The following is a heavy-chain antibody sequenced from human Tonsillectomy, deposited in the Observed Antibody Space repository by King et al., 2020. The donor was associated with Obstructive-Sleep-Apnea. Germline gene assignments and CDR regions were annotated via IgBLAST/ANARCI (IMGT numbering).Heavy chain of an antibody. CDR3: ARSVVVPAAIDYYYYGMDV. V-gene: IGHV4-34*01. J-gene: IGHJ6*02. Sequence: VQLQQWGAGLLKPSETLSLTCAVYGGSFSGYYWSWIRQPPGKGLEWIGEINHSGSTNYNPSLKSRVTISVETSKNQFSLKLSSVTAADTAVYYCARSVVVPAAIDYYYYGMDVWGQGTTVTVSS. CDR1: GGSFSGYY. CDR2: INHSGST. D-gene: IGHD2-2*02.